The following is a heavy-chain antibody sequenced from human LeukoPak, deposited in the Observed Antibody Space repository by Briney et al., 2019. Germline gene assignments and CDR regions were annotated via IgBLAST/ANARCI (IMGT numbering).Heavy chain of an antibody. CDR3: ARDTDYGDYVSDAFDI. D-gene: IGHD4-17*01. CDR2: IYSGGST. J-gene: IGHJ3*02. Sequence: GGSLRLSCAASGFTVSSNYMSWVRQAPGKGLEWVSLIYSGGSTYYADSVKGRFTISRDNSKNTLYLQMNSLRAEDTAVYYCARDTDYGDYVSDAFDIWGQGTMVTVSS. V-gene: IGHV3-66*01. CDR1: GFTVSSNY.